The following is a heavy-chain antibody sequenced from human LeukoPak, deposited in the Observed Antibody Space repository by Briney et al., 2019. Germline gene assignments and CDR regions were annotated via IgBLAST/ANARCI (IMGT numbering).Heavy chain of an antibody. CDR1: GFTFSSYS. CDR2: ISSSSSYI. Sequence: GGSLRLSCAASGFTFSSYSMNWVRQAPGKGLEWVSSISSSSSYIYYADSVKGRFTISRDNAKNSLYLQMNSLRAEDTAVYYCARDRQQEGHHTEYMDVWGKGTTVTVSS. J-gene: IGHJ6*03. V-gene: IGHV3-21*01. D-gene: IGHD6-13*01. CDR3: ARDRQQEGHHTEYMDV.